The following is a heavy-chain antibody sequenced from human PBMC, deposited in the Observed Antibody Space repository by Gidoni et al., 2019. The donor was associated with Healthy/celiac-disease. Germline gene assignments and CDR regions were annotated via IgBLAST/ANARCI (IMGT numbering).Heavy chain of an antibody. CDR1: GGTFSRYA. J-gene: IGHJ4*02. D-gene: IGHD3-22*01. CDR2: IIPIFGTA. V-gene: IGHV1-69*01. Sequence: QVQLVQSGAEVTKPGSSVKVSCKASGGTFSRYAISWVRQAPGQGLEWMGGIIPIFGTANYAQKFQGRVTITADESTSTAYMELSSLRSEDTAVYYCARDPYYYDSSGYYRFDYWGQGTLVTVSS. CDR3: ARDPYYYDSSGYYRFDY.